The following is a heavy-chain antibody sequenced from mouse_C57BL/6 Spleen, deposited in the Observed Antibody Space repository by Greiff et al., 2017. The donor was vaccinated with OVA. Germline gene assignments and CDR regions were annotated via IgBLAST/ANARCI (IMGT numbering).Heavy chain of an antibody. CDR3: ARTDYDNAMDY. CDR2: IHPSDSDT. J-gene: IGHJ4*01. V-gene: IGHV1-74*01. Sequence: QVKLQQPGAELVKPGASVKVSCKASGSTFNSYWMHWVKPRPGPGLAWIGRIHPSDSDTNYNQQFKGKATLTVDKSSSTAYMQLSILTSEDSAVYYCARTDYDNAMDYWGQGTSVTVSS. CDR1: GSTFNSYW. D-gene: IGHD2-4*01.